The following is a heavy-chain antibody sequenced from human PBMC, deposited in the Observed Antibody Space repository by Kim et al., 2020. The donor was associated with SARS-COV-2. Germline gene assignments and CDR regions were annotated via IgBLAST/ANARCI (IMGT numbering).Heavy chain of an antibody. Sequence: SGPTLVNPTQTLTLTCSFSGFSLSTSGVGVGWIRQPPGMALEWLALIYWDDEKRYSLSLNSRLTITKDTSKNQVVLTMTDTDPVDTATYYCAHSLRDYRYALGSLYYFDYWSQGTLVTVSS. J-gene: IGHJ4*02. CDR2: IYWDDEK. CDR3: AHSLRDYRYALGSLYYFDY. CDR1: GFSLSTSGVG. V-gene: IGHV2-5*02. D-gene: IGHD3-10*01.